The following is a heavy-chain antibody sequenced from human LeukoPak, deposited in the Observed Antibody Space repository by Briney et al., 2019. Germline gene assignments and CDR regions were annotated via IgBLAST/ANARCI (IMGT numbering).Heavy chain of an antibody. V-gene: IGHV1-69*13. J-gene: IGHJ4*02. Sequence: SVKVSCKASGYTFTSYAMNWVRQAPGQGLEWMGGIIPIFGTANYAQKFQGRVTITADESTSTAYMELSSLRSEDTAVYYCAREPTYSGYGDYWGQGTLVTVSS. CDR1: GYTFTSYA. CDR3: AREPTYSGYGDY. CDR2: IIPIFGTA. D-gene: IGHD5-12*01.